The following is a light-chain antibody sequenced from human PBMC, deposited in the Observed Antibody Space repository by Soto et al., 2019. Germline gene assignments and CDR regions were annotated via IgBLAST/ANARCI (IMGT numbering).Light chain of an antibody. Sequence: DIQMTQSPSSVSASVGDSVSFACQSSQTVKNNVNWYQHKRGKAPKLLISGSSNLQNGVPPRFSGSGNGTDFTLTNHSLQPEDAATYYCQQTYRHPRTFGQGTSVDIK. V-gene: IGKV1-39*01. CDR2: GSS. CDR3: QQTYRHPRT. J-gene: IGKJ1*01. CDR1: QTVKNN.